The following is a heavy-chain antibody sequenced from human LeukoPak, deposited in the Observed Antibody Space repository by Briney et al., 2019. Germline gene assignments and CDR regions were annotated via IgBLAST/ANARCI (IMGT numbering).Heavy chain of an antibody. V-gene: IGHV3-48*03. CDR2: ISSSGSTI. CDR1: GFTFSSYE. Sequence: GGSLRLSCAASGFTFSSYEMNWVRQAPGKGLEWVSYISSSGSTIYYADSVKGRFTISRDNAKNSLYLQMNSLRAEDTAVYYCAREGEWELLSAFDIWGQGTMVTVSS. D-gene: IGHD1-26*01. J-gene: IGHJ3*02. CDR3: AREGEWELLSAFDI.